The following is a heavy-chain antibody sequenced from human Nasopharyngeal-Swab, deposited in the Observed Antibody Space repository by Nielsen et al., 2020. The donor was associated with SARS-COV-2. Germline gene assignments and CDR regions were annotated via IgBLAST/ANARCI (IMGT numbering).Heavy chain of an antibody. CDR3: ARSLGGSYYSGLDY. J-gene: IGHJ4*02. CDR1: GFTFSSYA. V-gene: IGHV3-30-3*01. D-gene: IGHD1-26*01. CDR2: ISYDGSNK. Sequence: GGSLRLSCAASGFTFSSYAMHWVRQAPGKGLEWVAVISYDGSNKYYADSVNGRFTISRDNSKNTLYLQMNSLRAEDTAVYYCARSLGGSYYSGLDYWGQGTLVTVSS.